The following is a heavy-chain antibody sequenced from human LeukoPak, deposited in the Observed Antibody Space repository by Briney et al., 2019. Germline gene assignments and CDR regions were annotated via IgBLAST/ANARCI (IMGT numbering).Heavy chain of an antibody. V-gene: IGHV3-23*01. J-gene: IGHJ4*02. CDR2: VSGRDTST. Sequence: GGSLRLPFGGPGIPLCNHAMRWVRPAPGKGPEGGSAVSGRDTSTYYTDSVKGRFTISRDNSKNTLYLQMNSLSAEDTAIYYCAKWGDYDVLTGYYDSDYWGQGTLVTVSS. CDR1: GIPLCNHA. D-gene: IGHD3-9*01. CDR3: AKWGDYDVLTGYYDSDY.